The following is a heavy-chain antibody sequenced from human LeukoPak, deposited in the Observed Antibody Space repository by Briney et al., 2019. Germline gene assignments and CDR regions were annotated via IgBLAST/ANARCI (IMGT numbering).Heavy chain of an antibody. CDR2: IYYSGST. V-gene: IGHV4-61*01. CDR1: GGSVSSGSYY. J-gene: IGHJ4*02. Sequence: PSETLSLTCTVSGGSVSSGSYYWSWIRQPPGKGLEWIGYIYYSGSTNYNPSLKSRVTISVDTSNNQFSLRLSSVTAADTAVYYCARRDSSGSFDYWGQGTLVTVSS. CDR3: ARRDSSGSFDY. D-gene: IGHD3-22*01.